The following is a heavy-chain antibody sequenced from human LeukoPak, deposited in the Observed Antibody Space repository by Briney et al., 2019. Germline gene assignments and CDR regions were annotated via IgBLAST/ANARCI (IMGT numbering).Heavy chain of an antibody. J-gene: IGHJ4*02. Sequence: GASVKVSCKASGYTFTGYSMHWVRQAPGQGLEWVGWIDPNSGGTNYAQKFQGRVTMTRDTSISTAYMELSRLRSDDTAVYYCARVQWLTTDFDYWGQGTLVTVSS. CDR1: GYTFTGYS. CDR2: IDPNSGGT. CDR3: ARVQWLTTDFDY. D-gene: IGHD6-19*01. V-gene: IGHV1-2*02.